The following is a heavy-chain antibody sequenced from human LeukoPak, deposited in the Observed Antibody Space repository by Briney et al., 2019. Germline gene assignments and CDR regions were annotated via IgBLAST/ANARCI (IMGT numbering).Heavy chain of an antibody. CDR2: IYYSGST. J-gene: IGHJ4*02. CDR1: GGSISSSSYY. D-gene: IGHD6-13*01. CDR3: ASYSSSWFDY. Sequence: SETLSLTCTVSGGSISSSSYYWGWIRQPPGKGLEWIGSIYYSGSTYYNPSLKSRVTISVATSKNQFSLKLSSVTAADTAVYYCASYSSSWFDYWGQGTLVTVSS. V-gene: IGHV4-39*07.